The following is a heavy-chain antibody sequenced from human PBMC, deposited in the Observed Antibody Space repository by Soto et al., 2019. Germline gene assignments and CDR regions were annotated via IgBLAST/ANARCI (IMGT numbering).Heavy chain of an antibody. CDR2: ISHDGGNI. V-gene: IGHV3-30*09. CDR1: GFTFNNYA. CDR3: AREANGKTSYYDYLDF. D-gene: IGHD1-26*01. Sequence: QVQLVESGGGVVQPGRSLRLSCAASGFTFNNYAIHWVRQAPGRGLEWVAVISHDGGNIFYADSVKGRFAISRDNFMNTMYLQMNSVRCEDTAVYYCAREANGKTSYYDYLDFWGQGTLVTVSS. J-gene: IGHJ4*02.